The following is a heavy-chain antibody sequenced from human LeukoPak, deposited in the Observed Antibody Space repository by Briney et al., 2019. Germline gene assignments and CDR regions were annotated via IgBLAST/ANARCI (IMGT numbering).Heavy chain of an antibody. D-gene: IGHD1-14*01. CDR3: ARDPEDYYYYYGMDV. CDR1: GFTFSNYA. CDR2: ISGSGGST. J-gene: IGHJ6*02. V-gene: IGHV3-23*01. Sequence: PGGSLRLSCAASGFTFSNYAMTWVRQAPGKGLECVSAISGSGGSTYYADSVKGRFTISRDNSKNTLYLQMNSLRAEDTAVYYCARDPEDYYYYYGMDVWGQGTTVTVSS.